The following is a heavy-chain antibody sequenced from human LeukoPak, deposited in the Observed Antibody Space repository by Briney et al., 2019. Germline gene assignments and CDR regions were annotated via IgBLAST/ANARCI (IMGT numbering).Heavy chain of an antibody. D-gene: IGHD3-10*01. CDR2: ISGSGGRS. CDR1: GFTFSSYA. CDR3: ARRTTGSNLDF. J-gene: IGHJ4*02. V-gene: IGHV3-23*01. Sequence: PGGSLRLSCAASGFTFSSYAMSWVRQAPGKGLEWVSSISGSGGRSYYADSVKGRFIISRDNSKNTLYLQMNSLRAEDTAVYYCARRTTGSNLDFWGQGTLVTVSS.